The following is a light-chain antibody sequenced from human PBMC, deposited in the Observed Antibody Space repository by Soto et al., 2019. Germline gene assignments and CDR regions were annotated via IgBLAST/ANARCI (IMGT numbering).Light chain of an antibody. Sequence: QSVLTQPASVSGSPGQSITISCTGTSSDVGGYNYVSWYQQHPGRAPKLMIYEVINRPSGVSNRFSGSKSGNTASLTISGLQAEDEADYYCSSCTSSSTLLYVFGTGTKVTV. CDR2: EVI. CDR3: SSCTSSSTLLYV. CDR1: SSDVGGYNY. V-gene: IGLV2-14*01. J-gene: IGLJ1*01.